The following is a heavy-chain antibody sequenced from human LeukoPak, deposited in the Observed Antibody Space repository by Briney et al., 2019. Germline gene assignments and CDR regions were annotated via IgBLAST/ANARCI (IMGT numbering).Heavy chain of an antibody. CDR2: IYPGDSDT. Sequence: GESLKISCKGSGYSFTSYWIGWVRQMPEKGLEWMGIIYPGDSDTRYSPSFQGQVTISADKSISTAYLQWSSLKASDTAMYYCARAYDSSGYYPKPFDYWGQGTLVTVSS. D-gene: IGHD3-22*01. V-gene: IGHV5-51*01. CDR1: GYSFTSYW. J-gene: IGHJ4*02. CDR3: ARAYDSSGYYPKPFDY.